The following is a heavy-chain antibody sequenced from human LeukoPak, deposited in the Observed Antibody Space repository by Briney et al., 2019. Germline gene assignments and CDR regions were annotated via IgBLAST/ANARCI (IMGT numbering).Heavy chain of an antibody. CDR1: GYTFTSYG. V-gene: IGHV1-18*01. CDR3: ARAYDSSGYYIYYFDY. J-gene: IGHJ4*02. Sequence: GASVKVSCKASGYTFTSYGISWVRQAPGQGLEWMGWISAYNGNTNYAQKLQGRVTMTTDTSTSTAYMELRSLRSDGTAVYYCARAYDSSGYYIYYFDYWGQGTLVTVSS. D-gene: IGHD3-22*01. CDR2: ISAYNGNT.